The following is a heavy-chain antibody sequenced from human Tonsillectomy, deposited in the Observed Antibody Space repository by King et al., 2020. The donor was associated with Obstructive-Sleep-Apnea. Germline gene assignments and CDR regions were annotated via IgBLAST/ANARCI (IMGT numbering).Heavy chain of an antibody. CDR1: GFTFRSYA. Sequence: VQLVESGGGVVQPGRSLRPSCAASGFTFRSYAMHWVRQAPGKGLEWGAVISYDGRNKYYADSVKGRFTISRDNSKNTLYLQMNSLRAEDTAVYYCAGDSGHIVVVVAASNWFDPWGQGTLVTVSS. D-gene: IGHD2-15*01. V-gene: IGHV3-30*04. CDR2: ISYDGRNK. CDR3: AGDSGHIVVVVAASNWFDP. J-gene: IGHJ5*02.